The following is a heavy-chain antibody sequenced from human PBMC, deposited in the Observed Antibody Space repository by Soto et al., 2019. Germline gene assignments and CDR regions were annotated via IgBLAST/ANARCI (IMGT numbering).Heavy chain of an antibody. CDR1: GFTFSDYY. V-gene: IGHV3-11*06. CDR2: ISSSSSYT. D-gene: IGHD2-2*02. CDR3: ARTDCSSTSCYTIFAGGMDV. Sequence: GGSLRLSCAASGFTFSDYYMSWIRQAPGKGLEWVSYISSSSSYTNYADSVKGRFTISRDNAKNSLCLQMNSLRAEDTAVYYCARTDCSSTSCYTIFAGGMDVWGQGTTVTVSS. J-gene: IGHJ6*02.